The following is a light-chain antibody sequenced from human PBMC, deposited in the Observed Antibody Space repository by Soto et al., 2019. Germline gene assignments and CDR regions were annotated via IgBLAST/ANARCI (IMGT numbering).Light chain of an antibody. CDR1: QGIINF. CDR2: AAS. V-gene: IGKV1-39*01. J-gene: IGKJ1*01. Sequence: DIPMTQSPSSLSASVGDRVTITCRSSQGIINFINWYQWRPGKAPDLLIYAASTLKSGVPSRFSGSGSGTEFTLTISSLHPEVSAAYPCHHTYIAPWAFGQGTRVEVK. CDR3: HHTYIAPWA.